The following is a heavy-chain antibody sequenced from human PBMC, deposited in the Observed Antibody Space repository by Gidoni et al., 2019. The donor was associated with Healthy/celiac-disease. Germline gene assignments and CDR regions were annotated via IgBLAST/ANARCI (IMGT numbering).Heavy chain of an antibody. CDR1: GFTFHDSA. CDR3: AKDLEDSSASGYYGMDV. CDR2: ISWNSGSI. D-gene: IGHD6-6*01. Sequence: EVQLVESGGGLVQPGRSLRPSCAASGFTFHDSAMHWVRQAPGKGLEWVSCISWNSGSIGYADSVKGRFTISRDNAKNSLYLQMNSLRAEDTALYYCAKDLEDSSASGYYGMDVWGQGTTVTVSS. V-gene: IGHV3-9*01. J-gene: IGHJ6*02.